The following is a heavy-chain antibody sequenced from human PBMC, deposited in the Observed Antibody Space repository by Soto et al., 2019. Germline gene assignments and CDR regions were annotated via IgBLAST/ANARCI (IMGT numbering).Heavy chain of an antibody. D-gene: IGHD5-12*01. CDR2: IYHSGST. CDR1: GGSISSGGYS. CDR3: ARGGNKYYFDY. J-gene: IGHJ4*02. Sequence: SETLSLTCAVSGGSISSGGYSWSWIRQPPGKGLEWIGYIYHSGSTYYNPSLKSRVTISVDRSKNQFSLKLSSVTAADTAVYYCARGGNKYYFDYWGQGTLVT. V-gene: IGHV4-30-2*01.